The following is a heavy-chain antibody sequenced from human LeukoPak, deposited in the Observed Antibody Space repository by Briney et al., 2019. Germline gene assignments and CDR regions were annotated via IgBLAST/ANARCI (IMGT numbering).Heavy chain of an antibody. J-gene: IGHJ6*04. D-gene: IGHD5/OR15-5a*01. CDR1: GFTFSDYY. CDR3: ARDQVYDFPV. V-gene: IGHV3-11*04. CDR2: ISSSGDTK. Sequence: PGGSLRLSCAASGFTFSDYYMSWIRQAPGKGLEWISYISSSGDTKYYADSVKGRFTISRDNAKNSLCLQMNSLRAEDTAVYYCARDQVYDFPVWGKGTTVTVSS.